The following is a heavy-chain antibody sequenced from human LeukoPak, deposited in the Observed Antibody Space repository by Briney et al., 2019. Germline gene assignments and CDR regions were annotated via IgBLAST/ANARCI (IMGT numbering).Heavy chain of an antibody. V-gene: IGHV4-39*07. D-gene: IGHD2-2*02. CDR2: IYYSGST. Sequence: SETLSLTCTVSGGSISSSSYYWGWIRQPPGKGLEWIGSIYYSGSTYYNPSLKSRVTISVDTSKNQFSLKLSSVTAADTAVYYCARAWSEVVVVPATISTGLSAFDIWGQGTMVTVSS. J-gene: IGHJ3*02. CDR1: GGSISSSSYY. CDR3: ARAWSEVVVVPATISTGLSAFDI.